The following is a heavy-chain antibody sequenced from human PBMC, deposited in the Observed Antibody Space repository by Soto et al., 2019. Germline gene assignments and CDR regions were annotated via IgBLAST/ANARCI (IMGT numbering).Heavy chain of an antibody. V-gene: IGHV1-18*01. CDR2: ISAYSGHT. CDR1: GYTFTNYG. Sequence: QVQLVQSGAEVKKPGASVTVSCKASGYTFTNYGINWVRQAPGQGLEWMGWISAYSGHTNYAQKLQDRVTMTTDTSTSTAYMGLSSLRSDDTAVYYCARRPHLADNVELDYWGQGTLVTVSS. D-gene: IGHD6-19*01. J-gene: IGHJ4*02. CDR3: ARRPHLADNVELDY.